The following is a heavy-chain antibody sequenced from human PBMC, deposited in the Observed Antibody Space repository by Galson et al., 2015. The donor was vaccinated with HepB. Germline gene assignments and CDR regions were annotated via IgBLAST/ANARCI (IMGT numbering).Heavy chain of an antibody. CDR2: IRSKAYGGTT. V-gene: IGHV3-49*04. CDR3: TRVSFRAATGTFDY. J-gene: IGHJ4*02. CDR1: GFTFSSYT. D-gene: IGHD6-13*01. Sequence: SLRLSCAASGFTFSSYTMNWVRQAPGTGLEWVGFIRSKAYGGTTEYAASVRGRFAISRDDSKTIAYLQMNSLKTEDTAVYYCTRVSFRAATGTFDYWGQGTLVTVSS.